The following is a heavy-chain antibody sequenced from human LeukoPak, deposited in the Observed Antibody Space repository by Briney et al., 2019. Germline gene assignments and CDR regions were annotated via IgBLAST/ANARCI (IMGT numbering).Heavy chain of an antibody. CDR3: AKDRDLDIVATFDP. CDR1: GCTFISYG. CDR2: ISAYNGNT. J-gene: IGHJ5*02. V-gene: IGHV1-18*01. Sequence: ASVKVSCKASGCTFISYGISWVRQAPGQGLEWMGWISAYNGNTNYTQKLQGKVTMTTDTSTSTAYMELRSLRSDDTAVYYCAKDRDLDIVATFDPWGQGTLVTVSS. D-gene: IGHD5-12*01.